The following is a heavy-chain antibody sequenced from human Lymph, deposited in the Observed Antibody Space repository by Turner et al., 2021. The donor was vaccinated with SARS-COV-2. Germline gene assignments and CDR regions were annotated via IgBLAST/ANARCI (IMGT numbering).Heavy chain of an antibody. J-gene: IGHJ4*02. CDR2: ISGDGGST. D-gene: IGHD5-12*01. CDR1: GFPFDDYA. Sequence: EVQLVESGGGVVQPGGSLRLSCAASGFPFDDYAMHWVRQAPGKGLEWVSLISGDGGSTYYADSVKGRFTSSRDDSKNSLYLQINSLRTEDTALYYCAKEGLSGRRLQFVPYFAYWGQGTLVSVSS. CDR3: AKEGLSGRRLQFVPYFAY. V-gene: IGHV3-43*02.